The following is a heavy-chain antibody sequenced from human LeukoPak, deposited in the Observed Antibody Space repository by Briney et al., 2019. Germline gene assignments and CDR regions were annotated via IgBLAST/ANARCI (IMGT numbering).Heavy chain of an antibody. V-gene: IGHV3-48*03. CDR3: ATSYGDATGPGRDY. J-gene: IGHJ4*02. Sequence: QSGGSLRLSCAASGFTFSSYEMNWVRQAPGKGLEWVSYISSSGSTIYYADSVKGRFTISRDNAKNSLYLQINSLRAEDTAVYYCATSYGDATGPGRDYWGQGTLVTVSS. CDR2: ISSSGSTI. D-gene: IGHD1-1*01. CDR1: GFTFSSYE.